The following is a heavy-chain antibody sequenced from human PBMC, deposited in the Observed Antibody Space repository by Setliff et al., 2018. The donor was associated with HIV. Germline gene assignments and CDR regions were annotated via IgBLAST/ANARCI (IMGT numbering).Heavy chain of an antibody. J-gene: IGHJ4*02. CDR1: GYTFTDYF. CDR2: ISPDNGNR. V-gene: IGHV1-2*02. CDR3: ARQLSNSFDY. Sequence: ASVKVSCKSSGYTFTDYFMHWVRQAPGQGLGWMGWISPDNGNRRILRRFQGRVTMTRDTSINTAYMELSGLTSDDTAVYYCARQLSNSFDYWGQGTLVTVSS. D-gene: IGHD1-1*01.